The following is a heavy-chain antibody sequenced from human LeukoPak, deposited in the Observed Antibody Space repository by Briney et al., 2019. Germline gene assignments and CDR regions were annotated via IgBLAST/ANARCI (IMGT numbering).Heavy chain of an antibody. CDR3: ARPRGPNGHYGMDV. J-gene: IGHJ6*02. CDR1: GFTFSSYS. V-gene: IGHV3-21*04. CDR2: ISSSSSYI. Sequence: PGGSLRLSCAASGFTFSSYSMNWVRQAPGKGLEWVSSISSSSSYIYYADSVKGRFTISRDNAKNSLYLQMNSLRAEDTAVYYCARPRGPNGHYGMDVWGQGTTVTVSS.